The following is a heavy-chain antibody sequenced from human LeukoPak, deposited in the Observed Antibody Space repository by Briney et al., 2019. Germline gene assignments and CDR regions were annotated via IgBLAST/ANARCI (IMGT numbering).Heavy chain of an antibody. D-gene: IGHD1-26*01. CDR2: INHSVST. CDR3: ARGGARGGSYFRPHYFDY. V-gene: IGHV4-34*01. Sequence: SETLSLTCAVYGGSFSGYYWSWIRQPPGKGLEWIGEINHSVSTNYTPSLNSRVTISVDTSKNQFSLKLSSVTAADTAVYYCARGGARGGSYFRPHYFDYWGQGTLVTVSS. J-gene: IGHJ4*02. CDR1: GGSFSGYY.